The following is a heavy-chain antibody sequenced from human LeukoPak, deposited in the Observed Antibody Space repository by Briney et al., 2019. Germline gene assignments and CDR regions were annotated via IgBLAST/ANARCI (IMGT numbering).Heavy chain of an antibody. Sequence: GGSLRLSCAASGFTFSSYGMSWVRQAPGKGLEWVSAISGNGDKTYFADSVKGRFTISRDKSKNTVYLQMNSLRAEDTAVYYCAKELRRPTVTFSDYWGQGTLVTVSS. D-gene: IGHD4-17*01. CDR2: ISGNGDKT. CDR1: GFTFSSYG. V-gene: IGHV3-23*01. CDR3: AKELRRPTVTFSDY. J-gene: IGHJ4*02.